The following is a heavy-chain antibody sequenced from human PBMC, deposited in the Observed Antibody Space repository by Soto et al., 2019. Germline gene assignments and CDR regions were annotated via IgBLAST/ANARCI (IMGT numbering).Heavy chain of an antibody. D-gene: IGHD5-18*01. CDR2: IIPIFGTA. Sequence: SVKVSCKASGGTFSSYAIIWVRQAPGQGLEWMGGIIPIFGTANYAQKFQGRVTITADESTSTAYMELSSLRSEDTAVYYCARTPGGGLHPRNWFDPWGQGTLVTVSS. CDR1: GGTFSSYA. J-gene: IGHJ5*02. V-gene: IGHV1-69*13. CDR3: ARTPGGGLHPRNWFDP.